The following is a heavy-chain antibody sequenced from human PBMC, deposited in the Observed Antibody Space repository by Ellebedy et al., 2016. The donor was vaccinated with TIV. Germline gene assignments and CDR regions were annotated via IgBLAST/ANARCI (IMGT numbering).Heavy chain of an antibody. V-gene: IGHV5-51*01. Sequence: GESLKISCKGPGYTFTNSWIGWVRQVPGKGLEWMVNIYPGDSNIRYSPSFKGQFTISADKSSNTAYLQWSGLKATDTTMYYVARLVGSSGSHDYWGQGTLVTVSS. J-gene: IGHJ4*02. CDR3: ARLVGSSGSHDY. CDR2: IYPGDSNI. CDR1: GYTFTNSW. D-gene: IGHD3-22*01.